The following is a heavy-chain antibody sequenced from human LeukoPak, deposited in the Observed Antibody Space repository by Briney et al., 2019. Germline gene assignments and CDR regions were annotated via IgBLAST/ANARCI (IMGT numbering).Heavy chain of an antibody. J-gene: IGHJ4*02. D-gene: IGHD5-12*01. CDR3: ARAPSAYYFVSFDY. CDR1: CGSTSSYY. V-gene: IGHV4-59*01. Sequence: PSETLSLTCNVSCGSTSSYYWSWIRQPPGKGLEWIGYIYYTGSTNYNPSLKTRVTFSVDTSKSQFSLKLTSVTAADTAVYYCARAPSAYYFVSFDYWGQGALVTVSS. CDR2: IYYTGST.